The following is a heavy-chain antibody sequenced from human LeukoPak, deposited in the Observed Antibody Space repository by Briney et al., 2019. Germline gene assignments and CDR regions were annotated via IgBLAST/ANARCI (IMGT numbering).Heavy chain of an antibody. CDR2: INHSGST. J-gene: IGHJ5*02. CDR1: GGSFSGYY. Sequence: SETLSLTCAVYGGSFSGYYWSWIRQPPGKGLEWIGEINHSGSTNYNLSLKSRVTISVDTSKNQFSLKLSSVTAADTAVYYCARYRDIAVADVQIDPWGQGTLVTVSS. CDR3: ARYRDIAVADVQIDP. V-gene: IGHV4-34*01. D-gene: IGHD6-19*01.